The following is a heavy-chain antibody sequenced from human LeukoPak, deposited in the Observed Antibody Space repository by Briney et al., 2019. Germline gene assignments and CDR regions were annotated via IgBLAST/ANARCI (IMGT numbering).Heavy chain of an antibody. CDR2: IKQDGSEK. Sequence: GGSLRLSCAASGFTFSNFWMSWVRQAPGKGLEWVANIKQDGSEKFYVDSVRGRFTISRDNAKNSLYLQMASLRAEDTAVYYCIYGGWYFTYWGQGTLVTVSS. V-gene: IGHV3-7*01. D-gene: IGHD4-23*01. CDR1: GFTFSNFW. J-gene: IGHJ4*02. CDR3: IYGGWYFTY.